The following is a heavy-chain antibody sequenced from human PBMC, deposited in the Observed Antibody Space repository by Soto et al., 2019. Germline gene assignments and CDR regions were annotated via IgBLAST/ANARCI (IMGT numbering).Heavy chain of an antibody. J-gene: IGHJ6*02. V-gene: IGHV3-23*01. Sequence: GSLRLSCAASGFTFSSYAMSWVRQAPGKGLVWVSAISGSGGSTYYADSVKGRFTISRDNAKNSLYLQMNSLRAEDTAVYYCARGTVVVPAALYYYYGMDVWGQGTTVTVSS. CDR2: ISGSGGST. CDR3: ARGTVVVPAALYYYYGMDV. D-gene: IGHD2-2*01. CDR1: GFTFSSYA.